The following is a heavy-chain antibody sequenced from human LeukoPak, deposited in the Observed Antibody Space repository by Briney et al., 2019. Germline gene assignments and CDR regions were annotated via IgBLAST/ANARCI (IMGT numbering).Heavy chain of an antibody. CDR2: INPNSGGT. D-gene: IGHD3-22*01. J-gene: IGHJ4*02. CDR3: ARWVDSSGYYGYLDY. CDR1: GYTFTGYY. Sequence: ASVTVSCKASGYTFTGYYMHWVRQAPGQGLEWMGWINPNSGGTNYAQKFQGRVTMTRDTSISTAYMELSRLRSDDTAVYYCARWVDSSGYYGYLDYWGQGTLVTVSS. V-gene: IGHV1-2*02.